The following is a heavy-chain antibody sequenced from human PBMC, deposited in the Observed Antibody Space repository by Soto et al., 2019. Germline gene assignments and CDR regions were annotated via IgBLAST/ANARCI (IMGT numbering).Heavy chain of an antibody. CDR1: GGSVTRDGYY. Sequence: QVQLQESGPGLVKPSQTLSLTCTVSGGSVTRDGYYWNWIRQHPGKGLELIGYISYRGSTYYNPYLKSRLTMSINTSKNQFSLKLTSVTAADTAIYYCAREFFGGYSTYLGYFDYWGQGNLVTVSS. D-gene: IGHD5-12*01. V-gene: IGHV4-31*03. CDR3: AREFFGGYSTYLGYFDY. CDR2: ISYRGST. J-gene: IGHJ4*02.